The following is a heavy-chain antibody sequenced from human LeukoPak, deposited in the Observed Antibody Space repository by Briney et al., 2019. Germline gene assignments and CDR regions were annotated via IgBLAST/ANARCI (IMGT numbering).Heavy chain of an antibody. CDR2: IRNKAKSYTT. Sequence: GGSLRLSCAASGFTVSDHYMDWVRQAPGKGLEWVGRIRNKAKSYTTEYAASVRGRFTISRDDSDNSLYLKMNSLITEDTAVYYCARAYGHSDYYYYVGDYWGRGTLVTVSS. CDR1: GFTVSDHY. D-gene: IGHD3-22*01. CDR3: ARAYGHSDYYYYVGDY. V-gene: IGHV3-72*01. J-gene: IGHJ4*02.